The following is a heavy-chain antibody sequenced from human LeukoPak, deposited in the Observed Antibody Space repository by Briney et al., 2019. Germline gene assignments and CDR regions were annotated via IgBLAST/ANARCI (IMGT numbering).Heavy chain of an antibody. J-gene: IGHJ4*02. D-gene: IGHD4-11*01. CDR3: ARSNQADDY. Sequence: PGGSLRLSCAASGFTFSNYWMHWVRQAPGKGLVWVSRINGDGRFTNYADSVKGRFTISRDNAKNTLYLQMNSLRAEDTAVYYCARSNQADDYWGQGTLVTVSS. CDR2: INGDGRFT. V-gene: IGHV3-74*01. CDR1: GFTFSNYW.